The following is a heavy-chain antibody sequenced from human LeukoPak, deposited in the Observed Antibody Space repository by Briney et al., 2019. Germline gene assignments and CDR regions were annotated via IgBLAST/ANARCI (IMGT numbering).Heavy chain of an antibody. D-gene: IGHD3-10*01. CDR3: AKDWSFNYGTHYGMDV. CDR1: GFTFNNYA. J-gene: IGHJ6*02. CDR2: ISGRGTYT. Sequence: GGSLRLSCAASGFTFNNYAMNWVRQAPGKGLEWVSGISGRGTYTYYADSGRGRFTISRGNSDNTLYLQMNSLRADDTAEYYCAKDWSFNYGTHYGMDVWGQGTTVTVSS. V-gene: IGHV3-23*01.